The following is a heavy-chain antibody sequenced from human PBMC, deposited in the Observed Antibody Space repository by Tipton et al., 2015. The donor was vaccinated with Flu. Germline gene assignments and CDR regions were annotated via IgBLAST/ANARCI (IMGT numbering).Heavy chain of an antibody. Sequence: TLSLTCAVYGGSFSGYYWSWIRQPPGKGLEWVGEINHSGSTNYNPSLKSRVTISVDTSKNQFSLKLSSVTAADTAVYYCARQSPITGTTGYWGQGTLVTVSS. J-gene: IGHJ4*02. V-gene: IGHV4-34*01. CDR3: ARQSPITGTTGY. CDR2: INHSGST. CDR1: GGSFSGYY. D-gene: IGHD1-7*01.